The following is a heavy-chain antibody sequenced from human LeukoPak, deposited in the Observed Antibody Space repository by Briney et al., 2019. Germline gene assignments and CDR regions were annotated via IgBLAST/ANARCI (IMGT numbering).Heavy chain of an antibody. CDR2: INPNSGGK. J-gene: IGHJ4*02. V-gene: IGHV1-2*02. CDR3: GRDLVVADTLDY. D-gene: IGHD2-15*01. Sequence: ASVKVSCKASGYTFTGYYMHWVRQAPGQGLDWMGWINPNSGGKNYAQKFQGRVTMTSDTYISTAYMEVSRLRSYDTAVYYCGRDLVVADTLDYWGQGNLVTVSS. CDR1: GYTFTGYY.